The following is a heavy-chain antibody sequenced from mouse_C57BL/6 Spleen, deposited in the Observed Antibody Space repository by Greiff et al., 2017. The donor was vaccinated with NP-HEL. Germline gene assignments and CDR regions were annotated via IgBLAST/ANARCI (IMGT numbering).Heavy chain of an antibody. J-gene: IGHJ1*03. Sequence: QVQLQQPGAELVKPGASVKLSCKASGSTFTSYWMQWVKQRPGQGLEWIGEIDPSDSYTTYNQTFKGKAKLTVDTSSSTAYMQLSSLTSEDSAVYYCARSNYYGSSYRYFDVWGTGTTVTVSS. CDR1: GSTFTSYW. V-gene: IGHV1-50*01. CDR2: IDPSDSYT. D-gene: IGHD1-1*01. CDR3: ARSNYYGSSYRYFDV.